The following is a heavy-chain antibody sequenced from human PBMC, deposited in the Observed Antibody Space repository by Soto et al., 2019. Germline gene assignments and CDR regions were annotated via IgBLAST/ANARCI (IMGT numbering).Heavy chain of an antibody. Sequence: PSETLSLTCAVYGGSFSGYYWSWIRQPPGKGLEWIGKLNHSVITNYNPSLKSRITISVDTSKNQFSLRLSSVTAADAAVYYCERRFFWSGYYSYYYYGMDVWGQGATVTVSS. J-gene: IGHJ6*02. CDR1: GGSFSGYY. CDR2: LNHSVIT. D-gene: IGHD3-3*01. V-gene: IGHV4-34*01. CDR3: ERRFFWSGYYSYYYYGMDV.